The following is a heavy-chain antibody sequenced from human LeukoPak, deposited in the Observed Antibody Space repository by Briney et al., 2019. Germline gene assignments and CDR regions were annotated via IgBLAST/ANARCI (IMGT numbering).Heavy chain of an antibody. Sequence: PGGSLRLSCAGSGFTFINYAMTWVRQGPGKGLEWVSVISGRGDSTYYADSVEGRFTISRDNSKNTLYLQIHSLRAEDTAVYYCAREVGHFDIWGQGTKVSVSS. CDR1: GFTFINYA. J-gene: IGHJ3*02. CDR2: ISGRGDST. V-gene: IGHV3-23*01. D-gene: IGHD1-26*01. CDR3: AREVGHFDI.